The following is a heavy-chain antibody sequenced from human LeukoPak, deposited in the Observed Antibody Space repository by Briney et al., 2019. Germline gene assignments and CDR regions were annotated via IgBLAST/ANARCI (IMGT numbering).Heavy chain of an antibody. V-gene: IGHV5-51*01. CDR2: IYPGDSDT. Sequence: GESLKISCKGSGYSFTSYWIGWVRQMPGKGLEWMGIIYPGDSDTRYSPSFQGQVTISADKSISTAYLQWSSLKASDTAMYYCARHQRSTQYGDYDNAAAFDIWGQGTMVTVSS. D-gene: IGHD4-17*01. J-gene: IGHJ3*02. CDR1: GYSFTSYW. CDR3: ARHQRSTQYGDYDNAAAFDI.